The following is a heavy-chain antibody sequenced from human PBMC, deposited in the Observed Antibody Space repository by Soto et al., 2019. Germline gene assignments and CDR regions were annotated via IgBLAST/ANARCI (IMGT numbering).Heavy chain of an antibody. Sequence: PSATLSLTSTVSCSSISSGGYYWCWIRQHPGKGLEWIGYIYYSGSTYYNPSLKSRVTISVDTSKNQFSLKLSSVTAADTAVYYCARDLRGGYSYGGAFDIWGQGTMVTVSS. V-gene: IGHV4-31*03. CDR2: IYYSGST. CDR1: CSSISSGGYY. J-gene: IGHJ3*02. D-gene: IGHD5-18*01. CDR3: ARDLRGGYSYGGAFDI.